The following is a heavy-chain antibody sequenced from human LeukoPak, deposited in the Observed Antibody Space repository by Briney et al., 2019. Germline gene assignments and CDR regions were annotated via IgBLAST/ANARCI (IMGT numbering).Heavy chain of an antibody. CDR3: ARPSFSSGSYFDH. CDR2: IKYDGSDK. V-gene: IGHV3-7*01. CDR1: GFTFSSYW. J-gene: IGHJ4*02. Sequence: GGSLRLSCAASGFTFSSYWMSWVRQAPGKGLEWVATIKYDGSDKYYVDSVRGRFTISRDNAKNSLYLQMNSLSGEDTAVYFCARPSFSSGSYFDHWGQGTLVTVSS. D-gene: IGHD6-19*01.